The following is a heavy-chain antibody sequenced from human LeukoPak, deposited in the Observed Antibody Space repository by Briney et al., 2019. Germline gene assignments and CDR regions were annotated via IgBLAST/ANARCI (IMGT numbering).Heavy chain of an antibody. D-gene: IGHD3-16*01. CDR1: GSSISSGYY. V-gene: IGHV4-38-2*01. CDR3: TGGYYMDV. J-gene: IGHJ6*03. CDR2: IYHGGTT. Sequence: SETLSLTCAVSGSSISSGYYWGWIRQPPGKGLEWIGSIYHGGTTYYNPSLKSRVTVSVDTSKNQFSLKLSSVTAADTAVYYCTGGYYMDVWGKGTTVTVSS.